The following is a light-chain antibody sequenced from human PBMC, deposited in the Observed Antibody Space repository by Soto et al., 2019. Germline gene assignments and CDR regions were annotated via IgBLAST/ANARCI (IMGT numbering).Light chain of an antibody. CDR2: AAS. CDR1: QGISSY. V-gene: IGKV1-9*01. CDR3: QQLNSYPLT. Sequence: IQLTQSPSSLSASVGDRVAITCRASQGISSYLAWYQQKPGKDPKLLIYAASTLQSGVPSRFSGSGSGTDFTLTISSMQPEDFASYYCQQLNSYPLTLGGGKKVDI. J-gene: IGKJ4*01.